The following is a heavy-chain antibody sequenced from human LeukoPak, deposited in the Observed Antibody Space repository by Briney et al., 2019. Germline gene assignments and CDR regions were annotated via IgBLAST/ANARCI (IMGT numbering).Heavy chain of an antibody. CDR3: ARGLVGVRRGYFDY. CDR2: IFPGDSDT. CDR1: GYTFTTYW. V-gene: IGHV5-51*01. J-gene: IGHJ4*02. Sequence: GESLQISCQGSGYTFTTYWIGWVRQMPGKGLECMGNIFPGDSDTRYSPSFQGQVTISVDKSISTAYLQWSSLKASDTAMYYCARGLVGVRRGYFDYWGQGTLVTVSS. D-gene: IGHD1-26*01.